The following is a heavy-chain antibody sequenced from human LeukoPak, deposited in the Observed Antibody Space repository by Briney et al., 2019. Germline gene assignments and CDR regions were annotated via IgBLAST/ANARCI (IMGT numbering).Heavy chain of an antibody. CDR2: ISWNSGSI. CDR1: GFTFDDYA. CDR3: AKDKGITMVREVIPHYYYGMDV. V-gene: IGHV3-9*01. Sequence: AGGSLRLSCAASGFTFDDYAMHWVRQAPGKGLEWVSGISWNSGSIGYADSVKGRFTISRDNAKNSLYLQMNSLRAEDTALYYCAKDKGITMVREVIPHYYYGMDVWGQGTTVTVSS. D-gene: IGHD3-10*01. J-gene: IGHJ6*02.